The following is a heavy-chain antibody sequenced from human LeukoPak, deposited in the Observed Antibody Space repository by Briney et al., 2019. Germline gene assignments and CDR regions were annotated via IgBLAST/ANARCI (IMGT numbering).Heavy chain of an antibody. V-gene: IGHV3-66*01. Sequence: GGSLRLSCAASGFTVSSNYMSGVRQAPGKGLEWVSVIYSGGSTYYADFVKGRFTISRDNSKNTLYLQMNSLRAEDTAVYYCARGGPAAGRFDYWGQGTLVTVSS. J-gene: IGHJ4*02. D-gene: IGHD6-13*01. CDR1: GFTVSSNY. CDR3: ARGGPAAGRFDY. CDR2: IYSGGST.